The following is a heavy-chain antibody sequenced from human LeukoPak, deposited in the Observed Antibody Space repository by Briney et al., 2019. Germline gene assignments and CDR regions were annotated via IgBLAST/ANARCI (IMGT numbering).Heavy chain of an antibody. D-gene: IGHD6-19*01. CDR3: ARDSSGPAF. J-gene: IGHJ4*02. V-gene: IGHV3-53*01. Sequence: PPGGSLRLSCAASGFTVSNNYMSWVRQAPGKGLEWVSVIYSDGGTFYSDSVKGRFTISRDYSKNTLYLQMNSLRADDTAVYYCARDSSGPAFWGQGTLVTVSS. CDR1: GFTVSNNY. CDR2: IYSDGGT.